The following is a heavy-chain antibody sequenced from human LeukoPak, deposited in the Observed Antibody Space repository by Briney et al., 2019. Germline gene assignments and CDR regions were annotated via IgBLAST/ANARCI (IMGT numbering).Heavy chain of an antibody. CDR2: INPNSGGT. J-gene: IGHJ3*02. Sequence: ASVKVSCKASGYTFTGYYMHWVRQAPGQGLEWMGWINPNSGGTNYAQKFQGRVTMTRDTSISTAYMELSRLRSDDTAVYYCARAPEWLLYRTAFDIWGQGTMVTVSS. CDR1: GYTFTGYY. D-gene: IGHD3-3*01. V-gene: IGHV1-2*02. CDR3: ARAPEWLLYRTAFDI.